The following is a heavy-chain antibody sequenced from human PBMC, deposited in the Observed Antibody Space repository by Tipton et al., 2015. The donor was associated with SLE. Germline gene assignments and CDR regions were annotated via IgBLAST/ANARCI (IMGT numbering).Heavy chain of an antibody. V-gene: IGHV3-30*01. Sequence: SRDNSKNTLYLQMNSLRAEDTAVYYCARMQPVRYYGMDVWGQGTTVTVSS. J-gene: IGHJ6*02. D-gene: IGHD6-13*01. CDR3: ARMQPVRYYGMDV.